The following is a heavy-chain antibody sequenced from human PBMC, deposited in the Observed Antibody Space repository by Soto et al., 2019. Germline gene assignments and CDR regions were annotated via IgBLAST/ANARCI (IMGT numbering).Heavy chain of an antibody. CDR2: IYYSGST. J-gene: IGHJ6*03. CDR3: AGTYYDILTGYYYYYYMDV. D-gene: IGHD3-9*01. V-gene: IGHV4-59*01. CDR1: GGSISSYY. Sequence: PAETLSLTCTVSGGSISSYYWSWIQQPPGKGLEWIGYIYYSGSTNYNPSLKSRVTISVDTSKNQFSLKLSSVTAADTAVYYCAGTYYDILTGYYYYYYMDVWGKGTTVTVSS.